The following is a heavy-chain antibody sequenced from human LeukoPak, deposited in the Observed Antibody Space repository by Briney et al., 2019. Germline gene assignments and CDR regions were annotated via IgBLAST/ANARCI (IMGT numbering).Heavy chain of an antibody. Sequence: SETLSLTCTVSGGSISSYYWSWIRQPPGKGLEWLGRIYTSGSTNYNPSLKSRVTMSLDTSKNQFSLKLSSVTAADTAVYYCARGPASSGWYVVWFDPWGQGTLVTVSS. CDR2: IYTSGST. V-gene: IGHV4-4*07. J-gene: IGHJ5*02. CDR3: ARGPASSGWYVVWFDP. D-gene: IGHD6-19*01. CDR1: GGSISSYY.